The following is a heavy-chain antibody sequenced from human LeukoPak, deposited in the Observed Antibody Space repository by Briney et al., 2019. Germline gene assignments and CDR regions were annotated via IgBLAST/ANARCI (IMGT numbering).Heavy chain of an antibody. J-gene: IGHJ3*02. CDR3: ARDLEDSSPFGAFDM. D-gene: IGHD3-22*01. V-gene: IGHV3-33*01. CDR2: IWFDGIRK. CDR1: GFTFSNYG. Sequence: GGSLRLSCAASGFTFSNYGMHWVRQVPGKGLEWVTAIWFDGIRKYYADSVKGRLTISRDNSKNTLYLQMNSLRAEDTAVYYCARDLEDSSPFGAFDMWGQGTMVTVSS.